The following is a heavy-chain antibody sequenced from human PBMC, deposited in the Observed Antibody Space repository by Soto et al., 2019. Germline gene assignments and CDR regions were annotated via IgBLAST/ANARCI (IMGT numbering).Heavy chain of an antibody. CDR3: ATDWAPTYYYGSGSPDFDY. V-gene: IGHV1-24*01. D-gene: IGHD3-10*01. CDR2: FDPEDGET. J-gene: IGHJ4*02. CDR1: GYTLTELS. Sequence: ASVKVSCKVSGYTLTELSMHWVRQAPGKGLEWMGGFDPEDGETIYAQKFQGRIIMTEDTPTDTAYMELSSMRSEDTAVYYCATDWAPTYYYGSGSPDFDYWGQGTLVTVSS.